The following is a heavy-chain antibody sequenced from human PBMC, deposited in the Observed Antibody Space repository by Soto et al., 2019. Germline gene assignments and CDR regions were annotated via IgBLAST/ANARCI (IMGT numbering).Heavy chain of an antibody. Sequence: QVQLQESGPGLVEPSETLSLTCAVSGGSISETYWWGWVRQPPGKGLEWIGEISYRGTTHYNSSLRSRVTISMDTSRNQISLTLISVTAADSASYYCARHIGVTGTRGFDHWGQGTLVSVSS. J-gene: IGHJ4*02. CDR3: ARHIGVTGTRGFDH. CDR1: GGSISETYW. D-gene: IGHD6-19*01. V-gene: IGHV4-4*02. CDR2: ISYRGTT.